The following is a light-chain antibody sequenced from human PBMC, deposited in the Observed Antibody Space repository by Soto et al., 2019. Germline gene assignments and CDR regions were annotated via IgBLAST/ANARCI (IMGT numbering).Light chain of an antibody. CDR3: MHTIQFPIT. V-gene: IGKV2D-29*01. CDR2: EVS. Sequence: DVGLTQTPLSLSVTPGQPPSISCKPSQSLLHSDGKTYLYWYLQKPGHPPQLMIYEVSNRFSGVPDRFSGSGSGTDFTLKISRVEAEDVRVYYCMHTIQFPITFGQGTRPEIK. CDR1: QSLLHSDGKTY. J-gene: IGKJ5*01.